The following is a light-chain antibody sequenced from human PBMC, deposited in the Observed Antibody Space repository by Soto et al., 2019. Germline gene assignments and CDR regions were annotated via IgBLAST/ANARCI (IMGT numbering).Light chain of an antibody. CDR3: CSDVGSGVHV. J-gene: IGLJ1*01. Sequence: QSALTQPASVSGSPGQSITISCTGTSRGVGRYNFVSWYQQYPGKVPRVTIYEVTKRPAGVSHRFSGSKSGNTAFLTISGLQAEDEAYYYCCSDVGSGVHVFGTGTKVTVL. V-gene: IGLV2-23*02. CDR1: SRGVGRYNF. CDR2: EVT.